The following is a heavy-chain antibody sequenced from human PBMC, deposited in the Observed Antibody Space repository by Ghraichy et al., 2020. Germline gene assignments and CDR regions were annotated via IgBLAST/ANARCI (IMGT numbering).Heavy chain of an antibody. Sequence: GGSLRLSCAASGFTFSSYSMNWVRQAPGKGLDWVSSISSSSSYIYYADSVKGRFTISRDNAKNSLYLQMNSLRAEDTAVYYCARMVSGLLASPTYYYYYGMDVWGQGTTVTVSS. J-gene: IGHJ6*02. CDR2: ISSSSSYI. CDR1: GFTFSSYS. CDR3: ARMVSGLLASPTYYYYYGMDV. D-gene: IGHD3-22*01. V-gene: IGHV3-21*01.